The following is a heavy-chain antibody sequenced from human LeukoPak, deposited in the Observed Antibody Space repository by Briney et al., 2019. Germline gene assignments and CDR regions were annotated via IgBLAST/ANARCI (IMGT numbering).Heavy chain of an antibody. CDR2: IKPDGSEK. CDR1: GFTFSDYW. D-gene: IGHD1-14*01. CDR3: ARARIDY. J-gene: IGHJ4*02. Sequence: GGSLRLSCAASGFTFSDYWMTWVRQAPGKGLEWVANIKPDGSEKYYADSLKGRFTISRDNAKNSLYLQMNSLRAEDTAVYYCARARIDYWGQGTLVTVSS. V-gene: IGHV3-7*01.